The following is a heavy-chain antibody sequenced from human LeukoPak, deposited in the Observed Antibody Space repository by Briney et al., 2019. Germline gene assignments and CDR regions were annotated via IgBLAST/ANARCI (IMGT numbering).Heavy chain of an antibody. CDR3: AKDRIKGLRYFDY. V-gene: IGHV3-30*02. D-gene: IGHD5-12*01. CDR2: MRYDEINK. CDR1: GFTLSSYG. J-gene: IGHJ4*02. Sequence: GGSLRLSCAASGFTLSSYGMHWVRQAPGKGLEWVAFMRYDEINKYYADSVKGRFTISRDNSKNTLYLQMNSLRAEDTAVYYCAKDRIKGLRYFDYWGQGTLVTVSS.